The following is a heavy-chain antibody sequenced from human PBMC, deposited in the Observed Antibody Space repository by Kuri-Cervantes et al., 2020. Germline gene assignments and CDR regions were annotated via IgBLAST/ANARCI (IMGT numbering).Heavy chain of an antibody. Sequence: GESLKISCAASGFTFSCYGMHWVRQAPGKGLEWGSGINWNGGSTGYADSVKGRFTISRDNAKNSLYLQMNSLRAEDTAVYYCARESYGSGSPTNYWGQGTLVTVSS. CDR3: ARESYGSGSPTNY. D-gene: IGHD3-10*01. CDR2: INWNGGST. J-gene: IGHJ4*02. V-gene: IGHV3-20*04. CDR1: GFTFSCYG.